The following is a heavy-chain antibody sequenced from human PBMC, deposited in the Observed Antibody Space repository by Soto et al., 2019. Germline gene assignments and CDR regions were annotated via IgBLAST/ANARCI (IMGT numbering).Heavy chain of an antibody. V-gene: IGHV3-7*03. J-gene: IGHJ4*02. Sequence: EVQLVESGGGLVQPGGSLRLSCAASGFTFNSYYMSWVRQAPGEGLEWVANIKPDGSEKYYVDSVEGRFTISRDNARNSLYLQMNSLRAEETAVYYCVRDWRDGYDHSFNHWGQGTPVTVSS. CDR3: VRDWRDGYDHSFNH. D-gene: IGHD5-12*01. CDR1: GFTFNSYY. CDR2: IKPDGSEK.